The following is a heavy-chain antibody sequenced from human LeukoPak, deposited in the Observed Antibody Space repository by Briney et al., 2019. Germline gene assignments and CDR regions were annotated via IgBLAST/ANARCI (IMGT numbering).Heavy chain of an antibody. CDR3: ATWGSIWCDY. J-gene: IGHJ4*02. D-gene: IGHD3-3*02. CDR2: INPKSGGT. V-gene: IGHV1-2*02. Sequence: ASVKVSCKASGYTFTDYYMHWVRQAPGQGLEWMGWINPKSGGTNYAQKYQGRVPLTRDTSISTVYMELSRLRSDDTAVYYCATWGSIWCDYWGQGTLVTVSS. CDR1: GYTFTDYY.